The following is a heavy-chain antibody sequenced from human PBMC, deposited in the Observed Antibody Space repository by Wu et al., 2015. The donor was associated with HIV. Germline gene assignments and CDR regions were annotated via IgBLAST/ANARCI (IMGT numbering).Heavy chain of an antibody. J-gene: IGHJ4*01. CDR3: ARGLYYSATGFFDY. CDR2: ISVYST. CDR1: GYTFWSYG. V-gene: IGHV1-18*01. Sequence: QIRLVQSGPDLKNPGASVKVSCRTSGYTFWSYGIVWVRQAPGQGLEWMGWISVYSTHYGQKFRGRAIMTFDTSTSISYMEMKNVTSDDTAVYYCARGLYYSATGFFDYWG. D-gene: IGHD3-10*01.